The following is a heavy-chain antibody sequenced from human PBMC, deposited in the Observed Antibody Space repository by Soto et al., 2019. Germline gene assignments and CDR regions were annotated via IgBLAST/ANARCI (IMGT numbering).Heavy chain of an antibody. J-gene: IGHJ5*02. V-gene: IGHV3-23*01. Sequence: GGSLRLSCAASGFTFSSYAMSWVRQAPGKGLEWVSAISGSGGSTYYADSVKGRFTISRDNSKNTLYLQMNSLRAEDTAVYYCAKDRGSSTSCYNWFDPWGQGTLVTVSS. D-gene: IGHD2-2*01. CDR1: GFTFSSYA. CDR3: AKDRGSSTSCYNWFDP. CDR2: ISGSGGST.